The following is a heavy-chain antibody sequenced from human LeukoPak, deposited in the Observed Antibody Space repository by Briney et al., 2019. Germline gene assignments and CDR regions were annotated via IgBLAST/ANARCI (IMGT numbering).Heavy chain of an antibody. CDR1: GFTFSIYA. J-gene: IGHJ4*02. D-gene: IGHD6-13*01. CDR3: AREQLKRGY. Sequence: GGSLRLSCAASGFTFSIYAMSWVRQAPGKGLEWVSAISGSGGTAYYADSVKGRFTISRDNSKNTLYLQMNSLRVEDTAVYYCAREQLKRGYWGQGTLVTVSS. CDR2: ISGSGGTA. V-gene: IGHV3-23*01.